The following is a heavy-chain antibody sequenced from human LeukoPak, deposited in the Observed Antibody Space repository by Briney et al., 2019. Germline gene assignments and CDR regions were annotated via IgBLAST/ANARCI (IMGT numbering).Heavy chain of an antibody. V-gene: IGHV3-23*01. CDR3: AKHGFASISAAGDY. J-gene: IGHJ4*02. CDR1: GFTFGSYA. CDR2: ISGSGGST. Sequence: PGGSLRLSCAASGFTFGSYAMSWVRQAPGKGLEWISVISGSGGSTSYADSVKGRFTISRDNSKNTLYLQMNSLRAEDTAVYYCAKHGFASISAAGDYWGQGTLVTVSS. D-gene: IGHD6-13*01.